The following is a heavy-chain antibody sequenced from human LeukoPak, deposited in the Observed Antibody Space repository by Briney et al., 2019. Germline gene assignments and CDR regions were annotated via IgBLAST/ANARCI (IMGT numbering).Heavy chain of an antibody. CDR1: GFTFSSYA. Sequence: GGSLRLSCAASGFTFSSYAMSWVRQAPGKGLEWVSVISGSGGSTYYADSVKGRFTISRDNSKNTLYLQMNSLRAEDTAVYYCARDPSPEYSGSYYYFDYWGQGTLVTVSS. J-gene: IGHJ4*02. CDR3: ARDPSPEYSGSYYYFDY. CDR2: ISGSGGST. V-gene: IGHV3-23*01. D-gene: IGHD1-26*01.